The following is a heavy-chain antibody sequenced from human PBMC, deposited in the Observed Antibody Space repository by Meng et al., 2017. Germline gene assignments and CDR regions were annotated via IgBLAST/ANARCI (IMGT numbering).Heavy chain of an antibody. V-gene: IGHV3-74*01. D-gene: IGHD2-2*01. CDR3: AREIVVVPAASYYYGMDV. J-gene: IGHJ6*02. Sequence: GESLKISCAASGFTFISYWMHWVRQAPGKGLVWVSRINSDGSSTSYADSVKGRFTISRDNAKNTLYLQMNSLRAEDTAVYYCAREIVVVPAASYYYGMDVWGQGTTVTVSS. CDR1: GFTFISYW. CDR2: INSDGSST.